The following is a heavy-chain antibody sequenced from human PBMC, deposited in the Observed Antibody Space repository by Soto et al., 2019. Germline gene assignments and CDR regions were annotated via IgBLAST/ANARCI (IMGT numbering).Heavy chain of an antibody. CDR1: GFSFSTTD. D-gene: IGHD3-10*01. CDR2: ILDTGTTV. CDR3: VKNSGWFNT. V-gene: IGHV3-23*01. Sequence: LRLSCAASGFSFSTTDMSWVRQAPGKGLEWVSTILDTGTTVFYADSVEGRFTVSRDNSHNTVSVQMNNLRPDDTAVYYCVKNSGWFNTWGQGTLVTVSS. J-gene: IGHJ5*02.